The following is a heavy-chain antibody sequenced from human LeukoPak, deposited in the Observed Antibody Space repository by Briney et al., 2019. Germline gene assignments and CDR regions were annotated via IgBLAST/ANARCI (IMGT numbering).Heavy chain of an antibody. CDR3: TTPGTSGYSYESPDY. CDR2: IKSKTDGGTT. V-gene: IGHV3-15*01. CDR1: GFTFSNAW. D-gene: IGHD5-18*01. J-gene: IGHJ4*02. Sequence: PGGPLRLSCAASGFTFSNAWMSWVRQAPGKGLEWVGRIKSKTDGGTTDYAAPVKGRFTISRDDSKNTLYLQMNSLKTEDTAVYYCTTPGTSGYSYESPDYWGQGTLVTVSS.